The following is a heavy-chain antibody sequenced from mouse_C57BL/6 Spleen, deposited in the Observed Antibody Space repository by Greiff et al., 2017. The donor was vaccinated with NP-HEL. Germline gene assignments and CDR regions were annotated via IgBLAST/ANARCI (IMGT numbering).Heavy chain of an antibody. Sequence: QVQLQQSGAELVRPGTSVKVSCKASGYAFTNYLIEWVKQRPGQGLEWIGVINPGSGGTNYNEKFKGKATLTADKSSSTAYMQLSSLTSEDSAVYFCARAPLYYDYDVLYFDYWGQGTTLTVSS. CDR1: GYAFTNYL. CDR3: ARAPLYYDYDVLYFDY. D-gene: IGHD2-4*01. CDR2: INPGSGGT. V-gene: IGHV1-54*01. J-gene: IGHJ2*01.